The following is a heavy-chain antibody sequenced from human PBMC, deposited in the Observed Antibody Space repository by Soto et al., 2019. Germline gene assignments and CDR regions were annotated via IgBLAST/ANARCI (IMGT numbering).Heavy chain of an antibody. CDR3: ARVSGRYSSSCLRNP. V-gene: IGHV1-18*01. D-gene: IGHD6-13*01. CDR2: ISAYNGNT. CDR1: GYTFTSYG. Sequence: GASVKVSCKASGYTFTSYGISWVRQAPGQGLEWMGWISAYNGNTNYAQKLQGRVTMTTDTSTSTAYMELRSLRSDDTAVYYCARVSGRYSSSCLRNPWGQGTLVTVSS. J-gene: IGHJ5*02.